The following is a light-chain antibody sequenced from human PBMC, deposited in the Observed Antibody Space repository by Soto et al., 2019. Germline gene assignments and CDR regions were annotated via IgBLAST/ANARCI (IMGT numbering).Light chain of an antibody. V-gene: IGLV1-44*01. J-gene: IGLJ3*02. CDR3: AAWDDSLFWV. Sequence: QSVLTQPPSASGTPGQRVTISCSGGSSNIGDNTVNWYQQLPGTAPKLLIYSNHQRPSGVPDRFSGSKSGTSASLAISGLQSEDEADYYCAAWDDSLFWVFGGGTKLTV. CDR1: SSNIGDNT. CDR2: SNH.